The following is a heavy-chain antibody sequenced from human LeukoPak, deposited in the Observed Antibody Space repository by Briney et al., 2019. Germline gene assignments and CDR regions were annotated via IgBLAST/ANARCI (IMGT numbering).Heavy chain of an antibody. D-gene: IGHD6-6*01. CDR3: ARALRKQLGWFDP. CDR1: GGSISSYY. CDR2: IYYSGST. V-gene: IGHV4-59*01. J-gene: IGHJ5*02. Sequence: SETLSLICTVSGGSISSYYWSWIRQPPGKGLEWIGYIYYSGSTNYNPSLKRRVTISVDTSKNQFSLKLSSVTAADTAVYYCARALRKQLGWFDPWGQGTLVTVSS.